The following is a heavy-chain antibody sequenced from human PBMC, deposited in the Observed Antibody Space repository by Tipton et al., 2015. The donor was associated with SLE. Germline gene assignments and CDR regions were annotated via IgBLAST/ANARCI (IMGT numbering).Heavy chain of an antibody. CDR3: TRSPQVAIWNFDY. CDR1: GGSFSGYY. J-gene: IGHJ4*02. V-gene: IGHV4-34*01. Sequence: TLSLTCAVYGGSFSGYYWSWIRQSPGKGLEWIAEINPSGSNNYNPSLMSRVTISLDTSNNQFSLKLSSVTAADTAVYYCTRSPQVAIWNFDYWGQGTLVTVSS. D-gene: IGHD2-15*01. CDR2: INPSGSN.